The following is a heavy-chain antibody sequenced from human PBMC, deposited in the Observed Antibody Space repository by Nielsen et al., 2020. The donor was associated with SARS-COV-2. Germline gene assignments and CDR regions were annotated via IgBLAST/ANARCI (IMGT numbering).Heavy chain of an antibody. Sequence: ASVKVSCKASGYTFTRYDIHWVRQAAGQGLEWMGWMNPNSGHKVYAQRFQGRVSLTSDTSITTAYMELSGLTSEDTAVYYCARGVGIGFWGQGTLVTVSS. V-gene: IGHV1-8*01. CDR2: MNPNSGHK. D-gene: IGHD1-26*01. CDR1: GYTFTRYD. J-gene: IGHJ4*02. CDR3: ARGVGIGF.